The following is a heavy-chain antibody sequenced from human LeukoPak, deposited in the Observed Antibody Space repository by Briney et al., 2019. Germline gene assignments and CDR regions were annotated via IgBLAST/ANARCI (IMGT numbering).Heavy chain of an antibody. D-gene: IGHD3-22*01. CDR1: GGSISSSYYY. Sequence: SETLSLTCTVSGGSISSSYYYWGWIRQPPGKGLEWIGEINHSGSTNYNPSLKSRVTISVDTSKNQFSLKLSSVTAADTAVYYCARGFYDSSGYVDYWGQGTLVTVSS. V-gene: IGHV4-39*07. J-gene: IGHJ4*02. CDR3: ARGFYDSSGYVDY. CDR2: INHSGST.